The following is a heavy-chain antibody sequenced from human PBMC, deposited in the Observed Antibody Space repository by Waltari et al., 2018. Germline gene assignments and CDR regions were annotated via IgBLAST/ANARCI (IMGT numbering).Heavy chain of an antibody. Sequence: LESGGASVQPGGSLRLSCAASGFNVNDNTMSWVRQPPGKGLEWVSSLSNGNDVSYQSDSVKGRFTTSRDIAGNSIYLQMSGLRSEDTAIYYCVREVDYTNSATWGQGTLVNVSP. D-gene: IGHD4-4*01. CDR1: GFNVNDNT. CDR2: LSNGNDVS. J-gene: IGHJ4*02. CDR3: VREVDYTNSAT. V-gene: IGHV3-23*01.